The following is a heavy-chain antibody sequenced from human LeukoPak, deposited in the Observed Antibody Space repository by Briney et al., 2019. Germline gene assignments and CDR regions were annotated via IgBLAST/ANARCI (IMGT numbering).Heavy chain of an antibody. CDR1: GGSISSYS. CDR3: AREGSAFDI. Sequence: SETLSLTCTVSGGSISSYSWSWIRQPAGKGLEWIGRIFASGSTKYSPSLKSRVTMSVETSKNQFSLKLSSVTAADTAVYYCAREGSAFDIWGQGTMVTVSS. J-gene: IGHJ3*02. CDR2: IFASGST. V-gene: IGHV4-4*07.